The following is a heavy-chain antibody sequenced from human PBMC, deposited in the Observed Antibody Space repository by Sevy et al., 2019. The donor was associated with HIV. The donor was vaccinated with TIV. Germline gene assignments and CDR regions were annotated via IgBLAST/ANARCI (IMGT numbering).Heavy chain of an antibody. CDR1: GFTFDDYG. CDR3: ARVETAYCGGDCYSQFDY. J-gene: IGHJ4*02. CDR2: INWNGGST. D-gene: IGHD2-21*02. V-gene: IGHV3-20*04. Sequence: GGSLRLSCAASGFTFDDYGMSWVRQAPGKGLEWVSGINWNGGSTGYADSVKGRFTISRDNAKNSLYLQMNSLRAEDTALYYCARVETAYCGGDCYSQFDYWGQGTLVTVSS.